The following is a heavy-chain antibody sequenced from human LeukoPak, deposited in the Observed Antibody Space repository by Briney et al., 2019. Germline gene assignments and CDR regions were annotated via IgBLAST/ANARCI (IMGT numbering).Heavy chain of an antibody. J-gene: IGHJ3*02. Sequence: EASVNVSSKASGYTFTSYAMHWVRQAPGQRLEWMGWINAGNGNTKYSQKFQGRVTITRDTSASTAYMELSSLRSEDTAVYYCARWGSPYCGGDCYSSADAFDIWGQGTMVTVSS. CDR1: GYTFTSYA. V-gene: IGHV1-3*01. CDR2: INAGNGNT. D-gene: IGHD2-21*02. CDR3: ARWGSPYCGGDCYSSADAFDI.